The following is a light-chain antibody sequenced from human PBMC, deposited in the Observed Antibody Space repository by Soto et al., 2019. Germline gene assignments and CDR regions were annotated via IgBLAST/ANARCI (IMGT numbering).Light chain of an antibody. CDR2: GAS. CDR1: QSVSSQ. V-gene: IGKV3-15*01. Sequence: EVVMTQSPATLSVSPGERATLSGSASQSVSSQLAWYQQKPGQAPRLLIYGASTRATGIPVRFSGSGSGTEFTLTISSLQPEDFAVYYCQQYNNCPPYTFGQGTKVEIK. J-gene: IGKJ2*01. CDR3: QQYNNCPPYT.